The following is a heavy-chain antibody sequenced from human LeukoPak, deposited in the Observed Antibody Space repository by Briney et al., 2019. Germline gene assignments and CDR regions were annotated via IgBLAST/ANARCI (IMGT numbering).Heavy chain of an antibody. D-gene: IGHD1-26*01. CDR1: GFTFSSYS. CDR2: ISSSSSYI. CDR3: ARGEEDWYFDL. J-gene: IGHJ2*01. V-gene: IGHV3-21*04. Sequence: GGSLRLSCAASGFTFSSYSMNWVRQAPGKGLEWVSSISSSSSYIYYADSVKGRFTISRDNSKNTLYLQMNSLRAEDTAVYYCARGEEDWYFDLWGRGTLVTVSS.